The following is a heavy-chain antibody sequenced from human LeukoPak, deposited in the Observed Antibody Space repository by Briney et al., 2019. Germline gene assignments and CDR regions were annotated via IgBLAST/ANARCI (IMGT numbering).Heavy chain of an antibody. CDR2: INHSGST. J-gene: IGHJ5*02. V-gene: IGHV4-34*01. CDR3: ARVDLALHWFDP. CDR1: GGSFSGYY. Sequence: PSETLSLTCAVYGGSFSGYYWSWIRQPPGKGLEWIGEINHSGSTNYNPSLKSRVTISVDTSKNQFSLKLSSVTAAGTAVYYCARVDLALHWFDPWGQGTLVTVSS.